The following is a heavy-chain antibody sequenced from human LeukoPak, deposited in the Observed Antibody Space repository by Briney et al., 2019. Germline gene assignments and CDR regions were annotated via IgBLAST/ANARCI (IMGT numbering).Heavy chain of an antibody. CDR3: ARESTQDTGYYYYMDV. CDR2: IIPIFGIA. Sequence: SVRVSSTASRGTFSSYAISCVRQAPGQGLEWRGGIIPIFGIANYAQKFQGRVTITTDESTSTAYMELSSLRSEDTAVYYCARESTQDTGYYYYMDVWGKGTTVTVSS. D-gene: IGHD2-15*01. CDR1: RGTFSSYA. J-gene: IGHJ6*03. V-gene: IGHV1-69*05.